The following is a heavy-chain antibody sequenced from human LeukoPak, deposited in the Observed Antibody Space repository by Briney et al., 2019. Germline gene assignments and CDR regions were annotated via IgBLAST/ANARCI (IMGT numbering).Heavy chain of an antibody. V-gene: IGHV1-2*02. Sequence: GASVKVSCKASGYTFTGYYMHWVRQAPGQGLEWMGWINPDSGGTNYAQKFQGRVTMTRDTSISTAYMELSRLRSDDTAVYYCARAIKGDIVVVPAAVDAFDIWGQGTMVTVSS. CDR1: GYTFTGYY. J-gene: IGHJ3*02. D-gene: IGHD2-2*01. CDR3: ARAIKGDIVVVPAAVDAFDI. CDR2: INPDSGGT.